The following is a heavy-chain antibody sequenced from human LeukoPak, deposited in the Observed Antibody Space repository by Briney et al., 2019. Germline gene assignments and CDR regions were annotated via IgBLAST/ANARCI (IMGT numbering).Heavy chain of an antibody. V-gene: IGHV3-23*01. J-gene: IGHJ3*02. Sequence: PGGSLRLSCSACGFTFSSYDMSWVRQAPGKGLEWVSAISGSGVSTYYADSVKGRFTISRDNSKNTLYLQMNSLRAEDTAVYYCAKVVDRTGTTYAFDIWGQGTMVTVSS. CDR3: AKVVDRTGTTYAFDI. D-gene: IGHD1-1*01. CDR1: GFTFSSYD. CDR2: ISGSGVST.